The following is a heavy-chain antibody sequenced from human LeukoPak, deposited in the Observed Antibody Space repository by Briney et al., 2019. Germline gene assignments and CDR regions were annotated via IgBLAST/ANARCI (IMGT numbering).Heavy chain of an antibody. J-gene: IGHJ2*01. Sequence: GGSLRLSCAASGFTFTNYAMSWVRQAPGKGLEWVSGISWNSGSIGYADSVKGRFTISRDNAKNSLYLQMNSLRAEDTALYYCAKAVFGSGRRFWYFDLWGRGTLVTVSS. CDR2: ISWNSGSI. CDR3: AKAVFGSGRRFWYFDL. V-gene: IGHV3-9*01. D-gene: IGHD3-10*01. CDR1: GFTFTNYA.